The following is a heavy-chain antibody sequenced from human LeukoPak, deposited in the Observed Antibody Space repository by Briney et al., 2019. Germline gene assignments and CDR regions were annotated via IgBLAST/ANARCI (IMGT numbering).Heavy chain of an antibody. Sequence: PGGSLRLSCAASGFTFSSYAMSWVRQAPGKGLEWVSAISGSGDSTNYADSVKGRFTISRDNSKNTLYLQMNSLRAEDTAVYYCARLGSRVMATIEDSWGQGTLVTVSS. D-gene: IGHD5-12*01. J-gene: IGHJ4*02. CDR3: ARLGSRVMATIEDS. CDR2: ISGSGDST. CDR1: GFTFSSYA. V-gene: IGHV3-23*01.